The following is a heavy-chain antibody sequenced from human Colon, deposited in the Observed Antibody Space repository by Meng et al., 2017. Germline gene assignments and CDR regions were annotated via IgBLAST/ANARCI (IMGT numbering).Heavy chain of an antibody. J-gene: IGHJ5*02. D-gene: IGHD4-17*01. Sequence: QGHIQQGGAGPLNPSATLSLTCAVSGGSFSGFYWSWIRQPPGKGLEWIGEIDHFGISNYNSSLKGRLTMSVDTSKKQISLTLTSVTAADTAVYYCATGLRHGDWFDPWGPGTLVTVSS. CDR2: IDHFGIS. V-gene: IGHV4-34*02. CDR3: ATGLRHGDWFDP. CDR1: GGSFSGFY.